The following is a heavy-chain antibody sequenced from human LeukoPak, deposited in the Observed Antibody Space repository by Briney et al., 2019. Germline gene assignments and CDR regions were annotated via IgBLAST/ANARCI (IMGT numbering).Heavy chain of an antibody. V-gene: IGHV4-34*01. CDR1: GGSFSGHY. CDR3: AKSSGYGLIDI. Sequence: SETLSLTCAVSGGSFSGHYWNWIRQPPGKGLEWIGEINHGGSTNYNPSLKSRVTISVDTSQNQFSLKLNSVTAADTAVYYCAKSSGYGLIDIWGQGTVVTVSS. J-gene: IGHJ3*02. CDR2: INHGGST. D-gene: IGHD3-22*01.